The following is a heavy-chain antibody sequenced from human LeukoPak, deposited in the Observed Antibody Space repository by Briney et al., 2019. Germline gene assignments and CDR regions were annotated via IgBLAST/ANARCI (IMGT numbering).Heavy chain of an antibody. V-gene: IGHV3-21*01. CDR3: ARDGTLTGYPKTNNWFDP. D-gene: IGHD3-9*01. Sequence: GGSLRLSCSASGFSFSSYSMNWVRQAPGKGLEWVSCISSSSSYIYYADSVKGRFTISRDNAKNSLYLQMNSLRAEDTAVYYCARDGTLTGYPKTNNWFDPWGQGTLVTVSS. J-gene: IGHJ5*02. CDR1: GFSFSSYS. CDR2: ISSSSSYI.